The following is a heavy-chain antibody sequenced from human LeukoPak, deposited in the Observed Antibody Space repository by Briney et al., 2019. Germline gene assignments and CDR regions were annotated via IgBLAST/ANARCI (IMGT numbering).Heavy chain of an antibody. CDR1: GGTFSSYA. CDR3: ARGDDYGDIDY. V-gene: IGHV1-8*02. D-gene: IGHD4-17*01. CDR2: MNPNSGNT. J-gene: IGHJ4*02. Sequence: ASVKVSCKASGGTFSSYAISWVRQATGQGLEWMGWMNPNSGNTGYAQKFQGRVTMTRNTSISTAYMELSSLRSEDTAVYYCARGDDYGDIDYWGQGTLVTVSS.